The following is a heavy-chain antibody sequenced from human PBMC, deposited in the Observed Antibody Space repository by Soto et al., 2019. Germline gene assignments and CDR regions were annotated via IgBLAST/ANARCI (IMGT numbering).Heavy chain of an antibody. CDR3: ARSIRTGTTHYYYYYGMDV. CDR2: MNPNSGNT. CDR1: GYTFTSYD. Sequence: GGSVKVSCKASGYTFTSYDINWVRQATGQGLEWMGWMNPNSGNTGYAQKFQGRVTMTRNTSISTAYMELSSLRSEDTAVYYCARSIRTGTTHYYYYYGMDVWGQGTTVTVSS. J-gene: IGHJ6*02. D-gene: IGHD1-7*01. V-gene: IGHV1-8*01.